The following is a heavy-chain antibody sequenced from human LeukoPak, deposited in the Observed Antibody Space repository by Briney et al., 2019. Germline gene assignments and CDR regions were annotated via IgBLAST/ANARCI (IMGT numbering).Heavy chain of an antibody. D-gene: IGHD2-8*01. Sequence: GSLGLSCATSGFTFSTYAMSWVRQAPGKGLEWASAISASGVSTYSADSVKGRFTISRDNSKNTLYLQMNSLRAEDTAVYYCAKSLVGVFRGFDPWGRGALVTVSS. J-gene: IGHJ5*02. CDR1: GFTFSTYA. V-gene: IGHV3-23*01. CDR2: ISASGVST. CDR3: AKSLVGVFRGFDP.